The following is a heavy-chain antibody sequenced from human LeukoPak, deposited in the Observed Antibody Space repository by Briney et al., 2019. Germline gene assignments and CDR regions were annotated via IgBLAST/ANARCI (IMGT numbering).Heavy chain of an antibody. Sequence: PGGSLRLSCAASGFIFSRDWMSWVRQAPGRGLEWVGRIKSKTDGGTTDYAAPVKGRFTISRDDSKNTLYLQMNSLKTEDTAVYYCTTDSSWYFEYYFDYWGQGTLVTVSS. D-gene: IGHD6-13*01. J-gene: IGHJ4*02. V-gene: IGHV3-15*01. CDR3: TTDSSWYFEYYFDY. CDR1: GFIFSRDW. CDR2: IKSKTDGGTT.